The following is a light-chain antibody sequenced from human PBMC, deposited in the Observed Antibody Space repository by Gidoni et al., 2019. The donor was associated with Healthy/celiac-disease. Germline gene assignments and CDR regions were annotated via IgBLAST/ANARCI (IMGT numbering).Light chain of an antibody. CDR3: AAWDDRLNGVV. J-gene: IGLJ2*01. V-gene: IGLV1-36*01. Sequence: SVLPQPPSVSEPPRQPVTISCSGRRSNIGNHAVNWYQPLPGKAPKLLIYYDDLLPSGVADRFSGSKSGTSASLAISGLQSEDEAEYYCAAWDDRLNGVVFGGGTKLTVL. CDR1: RSNIGNHA. CDR2: YDD.